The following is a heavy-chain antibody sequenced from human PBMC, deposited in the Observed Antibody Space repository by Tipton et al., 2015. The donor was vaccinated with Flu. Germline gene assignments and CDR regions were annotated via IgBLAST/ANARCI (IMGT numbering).Heavy chain of an antibody. CDR1: GGSISSYY. CDR3: ARGVDILTGYYKGRVAFDI. J-gene: IGHJ3*02. D-gene: IGHD3-9*01. Sequence: TLSLTCTVSGGSISSYYWSWIRQPPGKGLEWIGYIYYSGGTNYNPSLKSRVTISVDTSKNKFSLTLSSVTVADTAVYYWARGVDILTGYYKGRVAFDIWGQGTMVTVSS. V-gene: IGHV4-59*01. CDR2: IYYSGGT.